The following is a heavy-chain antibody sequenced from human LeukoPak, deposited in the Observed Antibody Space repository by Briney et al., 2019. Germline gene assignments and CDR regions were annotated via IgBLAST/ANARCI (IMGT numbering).Heavy chain of an antibody. CDR1: GFTFSSYG. V-gene: IGHV3-30*02. D-gene: IGHD3-9*01. Sequence: PGGSLRLSCAASGFTFSSYGMHWVRQAPGKGLEWVSFIRYDGSNKYYADSVKGRFTISRDNPKNTLYLQMNSLRAEDTAVYYCAKSQGWLGYGMDVWGQGTTVTVSS. J-gene: IGHJ6*02. CDR3: AKSQGWLGYGMDV. CDR2: IRYDGSNK.